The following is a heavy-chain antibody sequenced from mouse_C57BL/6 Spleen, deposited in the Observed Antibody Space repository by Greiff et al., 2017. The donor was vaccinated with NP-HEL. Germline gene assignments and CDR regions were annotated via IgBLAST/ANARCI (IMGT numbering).Heavy chain of an antibody. CDR2: IDPSDSYT. CDR3: ARESEGYFDV. J-gene: IGHJ1*03. Sequence: VQLQQPGAELVMPGASVKLSCKASGYTFTSYWMHWVKQRPGQGLEWIGEIDPSDSYTNYNQKFKGKSTLTVDKSSSTAYMQLSSLTSEDSAVYYCARESEGYFDVWGTGTTVTVSS. CDR1: GYTFTSYW. V-gene: IGHV1-69*01.